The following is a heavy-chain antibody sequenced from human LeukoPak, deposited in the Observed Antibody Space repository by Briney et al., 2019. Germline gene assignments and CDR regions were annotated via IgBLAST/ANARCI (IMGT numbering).Heavy chain of an antibody. J-gene: IGHJ5*02. CDR3: ARAGSSGSPRSLPEP. Sequence: ASVKVSCKASGGTFSSYAISWVRQAPGQGLEWMGWINTNTGNPTYAQGFTGRFVFSLDTSVSTAYLQISSLKAEDTAIYYCARAGSSGSPRSLPEPWGQGTLVTVSS. D-gene: IGHD3-10*01. V-gene: IGHV7-4-1*02. CDR2: INTNTGNP. CDR1: GGTFSSYA.